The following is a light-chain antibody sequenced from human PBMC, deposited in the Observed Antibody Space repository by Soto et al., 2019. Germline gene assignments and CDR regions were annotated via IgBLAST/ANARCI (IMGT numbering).Light chain of an antibody. V-gene: IGKV1-9*01. J-gene: IGKJ1*01. Sequence: DIQLTQSPSFLSASVGDRVTITCRASQGISSNLAWYQQKPGKAPKLLIYAASTLQSGVPSRFSGSGSGTEFTLTISSLQPEDFATYYCQQANNFPWTFGQGTKVDIK. CDR1: QGISSN. CDR2: AAS. CDR3: QQANNFPWT.